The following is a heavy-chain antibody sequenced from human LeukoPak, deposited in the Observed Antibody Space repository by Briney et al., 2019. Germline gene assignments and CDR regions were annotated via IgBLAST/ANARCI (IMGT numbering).Heavy chain of an antibody. V-gene: IGHV4-39*07. CDR2: IYYTGNT. Sequence: SETLSLTCSVSGDTISTSDHYWGWIRQPPGKGLEWIGSIYYTGNTYYNPSLKSRVTISVDTSKNQFSLKLSSVTAADTAVYYCARRRDGYDYDFDYWGQGTLVTVSS. CDR3: ARRRDGYDYDFDY. D-gene: IGHD5-24*01. CDR1: GDTISTSDHY. J-gene: IGHJ4*02.